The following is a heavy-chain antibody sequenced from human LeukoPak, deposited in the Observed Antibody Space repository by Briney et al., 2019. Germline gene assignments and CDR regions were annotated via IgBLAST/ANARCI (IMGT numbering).Heavy chain of an antibody. CDR3: ARVSGRLLWFGEQKRPPLRGSFDY. CDR1: GGSISSGGYS. Sequence: SQTLSLTCAVSGGSISSGGYSWSWIRQPPGKGLEWIGYIYHSGSTYYNPSLKSRVTISVDRSKNQFSLKLSSVTAADTAVYYCARVSGRLLWFGEQKRPPLRGSFDYWGQGTLVTVSS. V-gene: IGHV4-30-2*01. CDR2: IYHSGST. D-gene: IGHD3-10*01. J-gene: IGHJ4*02.